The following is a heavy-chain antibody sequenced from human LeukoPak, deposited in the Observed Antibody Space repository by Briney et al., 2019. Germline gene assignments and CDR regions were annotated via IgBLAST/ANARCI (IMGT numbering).Heavy chain of an antibody. D-gene: IGHD3-22*01. CDR2: ISGSGGST. CDR1: GFTFSSYA. Sequence: GGSLRLSCAASGFTFSSYAMNWVRQAPGKGLEWVTAISGSGGSTYYADSVKGRFTISRDNSKNTLYLQMNSLRAEDTAVYYCAKDSRVVITQYWGQGTLVTVSS. CDR3: AKDSRVVITQY. J-gene: IGHJ4*02. V-gene: IGHV3-23*01.